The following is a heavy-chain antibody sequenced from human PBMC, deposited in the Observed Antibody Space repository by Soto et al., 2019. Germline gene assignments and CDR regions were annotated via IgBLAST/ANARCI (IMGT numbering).Heavy chain of an antibody. D-gene: IGHD4-17*01. V-gene: IGHV4-4*02. J-gene: IGHJ4*01. Sequence: SETLSLTCAVSSGSISSSNWWSWVRQPPGKGLEWIGEIYHSGSTNYNPSLKSRVTISVDKSKNQFSLKLSSVTAADTAVYYCVIVDVNDYGDYFDYWGQGTLVTVS. CDR2: IYHSGST. CDR3: VIVDVNDYGDYFDY. CDR1: SGSISSSNW.